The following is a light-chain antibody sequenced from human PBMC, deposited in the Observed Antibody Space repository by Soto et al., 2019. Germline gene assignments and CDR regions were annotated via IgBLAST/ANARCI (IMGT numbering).Light chain of an antibody. CDR3: VLYMGSGISV. CDR2: STN. CDR1: SGSVSTSYY. J-gene: IGLJ2*01. V-gene: IGLV8-61*01. Sequence: QTVVTQEPSFSVSPGGTVTLTCGLSSGSVSTSYYPSWYQQTPGQAPRTLIYSTNTRSSGVPDRFSGSILGNKAALTITGAQADDESDYYCVLYMGSGISVFGGGTXLTVL.